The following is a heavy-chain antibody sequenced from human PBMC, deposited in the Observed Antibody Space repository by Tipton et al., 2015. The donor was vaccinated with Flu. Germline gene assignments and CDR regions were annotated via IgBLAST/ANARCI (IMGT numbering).Heavy chain of an antibody. CDR2: IYTSGST. D-gene: IGHD2-15*01. J-gene: IGHJ5*02. Sequence: TLSLTCTVSGGSISSYYWSWIRQPAGKGLEWIGRIYTSGSTNYNPSLKSRVTMSVDTSKNQFSLKLSSVTAAATAVYSCARDSDIVVDNWFDPWGQGTLVTVSS. V-gene: IGHV4-4*07. CDR3: ARDSDIVVDNWFDP. CDR1: GGSISSYY.